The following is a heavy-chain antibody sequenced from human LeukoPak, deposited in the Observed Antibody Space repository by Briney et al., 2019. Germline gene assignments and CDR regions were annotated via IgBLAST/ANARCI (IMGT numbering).Heavy chain of an antibody. CDR1: GYTFTNYA. CDR2: INPNTGNP. J-gene: IGHJ4*02. V-gene: IGHV7-4-1*02. Sequence: GASVTVSCKASGYTFTNYAMNWVRQAPGQGLEWMGWINPNTGNPAYAQGFTGRFVFSLDTSVTTTYLQISGLKPEDTAVYYCARAYRPLGGLSFPDYWGQGTLVTVSS. CDR3: ARAYRPLGGLSFPDY. D-gene: IGHD3-16*02.